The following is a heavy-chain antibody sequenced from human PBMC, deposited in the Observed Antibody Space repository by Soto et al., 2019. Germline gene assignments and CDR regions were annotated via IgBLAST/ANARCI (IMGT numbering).Heavy chain of an antibody. CDR3: ARDRDYYDSSGYPQAFDI. Sequence: GGSLRLSCAASGFTFSSYAMHWVRQAPGKGLEWVAVISYDGSNKYYADSVKGRFTISRDNSKNTLYLQMNSLRAEDTAVYYCARDRDYYDSSGYPQAFDIWGQGTMVTVSS. J-gene: IGHJ3*02. D-gene: IGHD3-22*01. CDR2: ISYDGSNK. CDR1: GFTFSSYA. V-gene: IGHV3-30-3*01.